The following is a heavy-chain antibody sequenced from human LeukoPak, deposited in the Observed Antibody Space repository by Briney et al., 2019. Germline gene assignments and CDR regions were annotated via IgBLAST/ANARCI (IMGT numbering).Heavy chain of an antibody. Sequence: ASVKVSCKASGGTFINYAISWVRQAPGQGLEWMGWISAYNGNTNYAQKLQGRVTMTRDTSTSTVYMELSSLRSEDTAVYYCARDPKDDSSGYYYFDYWGQGTLATVSS. D-gene: IGHD3-22*01. J-gene: IGHJ4*02. V-gene: IGHV1-18*01. CDR1: GGTFINYA. CDR2: ISAYNGNT. CDR3: ARDPKDDSSGYYYFDY.